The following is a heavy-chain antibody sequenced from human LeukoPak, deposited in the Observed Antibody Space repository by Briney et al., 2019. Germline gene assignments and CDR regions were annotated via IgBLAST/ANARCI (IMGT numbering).Heavy chain of an antibody. V-gene: IGHV3-23*01. CDR1: GFTFSSYA. Sequence: GGSLRLSCAASGFTFSSYAMSWVRQAPGKGLEWVSAISGSGGSTYYADSVKGRFTISRDNAKSSLFLQMNSLRAEDTAVYFCAREVRGLDYWGQGTLVTVSS. CDR3: AREVRGLDY. CDR2: ISGSGGST. D-gene: IGHD3-10*01. J-gene: IGHJ4*02.